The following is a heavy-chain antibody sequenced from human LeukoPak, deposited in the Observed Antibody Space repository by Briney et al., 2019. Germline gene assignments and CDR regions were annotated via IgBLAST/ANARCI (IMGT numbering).Heavy chain of an antibody. D-gene: IGHD5-12*01. CDR1: GFTFSSYE. J-gene: IGHJ3*02. Sequence: GGSLRLSCVASGFTFSSYEMNWVSQAPGRGLEWVSYMSFSGSTIYYADSVKGRCTISRDNAKNSLYLQMNSLRAEDTAVYYCARGYSSYYPDALDIWGQGTMVTVSS. CDR2: MSFSGSTI. CDR3: ARGYSSYYPDALDI. V-gene: IGHV3-48*03.